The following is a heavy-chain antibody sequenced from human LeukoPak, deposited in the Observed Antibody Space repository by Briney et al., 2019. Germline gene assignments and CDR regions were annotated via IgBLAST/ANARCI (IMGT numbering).Heavy chain of an antibody. CDR2: IWYYGSNK. Sequence: GGSLRLSCAASGFTFSSYGMRWVRQAPGKGLEWVAVIWYYGSNKYYADSVKGRFTISRDNSKNTLYLQMNSLRAEDTAVYYCARGMTTVTTAFDYWGQGTLVTVSS. D-gene: IGHD4-17*01. CDR1: GFTFSSYG. J-gene: IGHJ4*02. V-gene: IGHV3-33*01. CDR3: ARGMTTVTTAFDY.